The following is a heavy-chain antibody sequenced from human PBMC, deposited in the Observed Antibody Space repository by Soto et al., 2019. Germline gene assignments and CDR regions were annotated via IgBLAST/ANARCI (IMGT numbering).Heavy chain of an antibody. D-gene: IGHD5-18*01. CDR3: ARERGGYGLFDS. V-gene: IGHV4-30-2*01. Sequence: QLQLQESGSGLVKPSHTLSLTCTVSGGSISNAAYSWSWIRQPPGKGLEWIGYIYPSGMPFYNPSLRRRVTRSIDRSNDQFSLNLKSVTAADTAVYYCARERGGYGLFDSWGQGTLVTVSS. CDR2: IYPSGMP. J-gene: IGHJ4*02. CDR1: GGSISNAAYS.